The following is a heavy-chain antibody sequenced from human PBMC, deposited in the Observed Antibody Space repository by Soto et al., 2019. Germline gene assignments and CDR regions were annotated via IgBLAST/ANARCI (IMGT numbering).Heavy chain of an antibody. D-gene: IGHD6-19*01. CDR2: LYSGGNP. Sequence: GGSLRLSCAASGFNVSTNYVIWVRQAPGKGLEWVSALYSGGNPYYADSLRGRLTVSSDDSKNTVDLQINSLTTDDTAVYYCARGQFTSGWYRGNWFDPWGRGTLVTVS. V-gene: IGHV3-53*01. CDR1: GFNVSTNY. J-gene: IGHJ5*02. CDR3: ARGQFTSGWYRGNWFDP.